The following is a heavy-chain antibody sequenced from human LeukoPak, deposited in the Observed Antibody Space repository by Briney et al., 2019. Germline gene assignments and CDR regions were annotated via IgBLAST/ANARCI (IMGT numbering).Heavy chain of an antibody. V-gene: IGHV1-18*01. Sequence: ASVKVSCKASGYTFTSYGISWVRQAPGQGLEWMGWISAYNGNTNYAQKLQGRVTMTTDTSTSTAYMELRSLRSDDTAVYYCARVSDSSGYCPGGTDAFDIWGQGTMVTVSS. CDR3: ARVSDSSGYCPGGTDAFDI. D-gene: IGHD3-22*01. CDR2: ISAYNGNT. CDR1: GYTFTSYG. J-gene: IGHJ3*02.